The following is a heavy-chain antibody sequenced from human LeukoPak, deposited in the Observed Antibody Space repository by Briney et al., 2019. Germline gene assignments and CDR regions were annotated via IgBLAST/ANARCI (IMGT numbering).Heavy chain of an antibody. V-gene: IGHV4-59*01. Sequence: PSETLSLTCTVSGGSISSYYWSWIRQPPGKGLEWIGYIYYSGSTNYNPSLKSRVTISVDTSKNQFSLKLSSVTAADTAVYYCARGDYDSSGYPFDYWGQGTLVTVSS. CDR3: ARGDYDSSGYPFDY. D-gene: IGHD3-22*01. J-gene: IGHJ4*02. CDR2: IYYSGST. CDR1: GGSISSYY.